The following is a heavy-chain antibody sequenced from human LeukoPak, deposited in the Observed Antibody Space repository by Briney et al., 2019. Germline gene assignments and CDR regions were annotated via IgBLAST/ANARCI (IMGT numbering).Heavy chain of an antibody. J-gene: IGHJ4*02. Sequence: SGTLSLTCGVSGGSVTSTNWWTWVRQPLGKGLEWIGEVHLDGRTNYNPSLKSRLTMSVDLSENHISLKLTSVTAADTAVYYCAREGGFYRPLDYSGQGTLVTVSS. V-gene: IGHV4-4*02. CDR1: GGSVTSTNW. CDR3: AREGGFYRPLDY. D-gene: IGHD3-3*01. CDR2: VHLDGRT.